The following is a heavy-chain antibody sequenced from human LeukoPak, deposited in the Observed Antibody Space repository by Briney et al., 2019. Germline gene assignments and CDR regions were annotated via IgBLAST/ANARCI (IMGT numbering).Heavy chain of an antibody. CDR3: ARPDTTMEDAFDI. J-gene: IGHJ3*02. D-gene: IGHD5-18*01. CDR1: GGSFSGYY. CDR2: INHSGST. Sequence: SETLSLTCAVYGGSFSGYYWSWIRQPPGKGLEWIGEINHSGSTNYNPSLKSRVTISVDTSKNQFSLKLSSVTAADTAVYYCARPDTTMEDAFDIWGHGTMVTVSS. V-gene: IGHV4-34*01.